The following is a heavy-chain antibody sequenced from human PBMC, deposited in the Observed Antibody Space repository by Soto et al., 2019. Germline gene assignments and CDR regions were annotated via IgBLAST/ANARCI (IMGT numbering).Heavy chain of an antibody. V-gene: IGHV4-31*03. J-gene: IGHJ6*01. D-gene: IGHD3-16*01. CDR3: ARGWDYYGIVV. Sequence: SETLPLTCTVSGGSLSSDAYYWTWIRHRPGKGLEWIGNIYYRGNTNYNPSLKSRIIMSMDMSENQFSLKLTSVTAADAAGYYWARGWDYYGIVVCGQGTTVTVS. CDR2: IYYRGNT. CDR1: GGSLSSDAYY.